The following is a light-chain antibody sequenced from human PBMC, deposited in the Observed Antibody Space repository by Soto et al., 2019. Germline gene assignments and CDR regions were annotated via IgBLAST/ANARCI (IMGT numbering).Light chain of an antibody. CDR1: QGIGTY. CDR3: QRFNNYPIT. CDR2: TAS. V-gene: IGKV1-9*01. J-gene: IGKJ5*01. Sequence: DIQLTQSPSFLSSSVGDRVTITFRASQGIGTYLAWYQQKPGEDTKILIYTASTLQSGVPLRFSGSGSGTEFTLTISSLQPEDFATYYCQRFNNYPITFGQGTRLEIK.